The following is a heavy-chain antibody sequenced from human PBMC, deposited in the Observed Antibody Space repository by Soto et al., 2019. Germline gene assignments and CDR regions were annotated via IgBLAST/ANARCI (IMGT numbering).Heavy chain of an antibody. Sequence: GGSLRLSCAASGFTFSTFWMDWVRQAPGKGLEWVAKIKEGGSEKYYADSVKGRFIISRDNARNSVYLQMNSLRAEDTAVYYCARVRPGNYRDYWGQETLVTVSS. D-gene: IGHD3-10*01. CDR3: ARVRPGNYRDY. CDR2: IKEGGSEK. V-gene: IGHV3-7*03. CDR1: GFTFSTFW. J-gene: IGHJ4*02.